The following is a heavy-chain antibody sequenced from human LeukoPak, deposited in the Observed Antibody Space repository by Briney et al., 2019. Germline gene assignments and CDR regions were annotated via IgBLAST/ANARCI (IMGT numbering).Heavy chain of an antibody. Sequence: ASVKVSCKASGYTFASYGITWVRQAPGQGLEWMGWISAYNGNTRYAQKLQGRVTMTTDTSTSTAYMELSRLRSDDTAVYYCARDNRRDSNYDFDYWGQGTLVTVSS. CDR3: ARDNRRDSNYDFDY. D-gene: IGHD4-11*01. V-gene: IGHV1-18*01. J-gene: IGHJ4*02. CDR2: ISAYNGNT. CDR1: GYTFASYG.